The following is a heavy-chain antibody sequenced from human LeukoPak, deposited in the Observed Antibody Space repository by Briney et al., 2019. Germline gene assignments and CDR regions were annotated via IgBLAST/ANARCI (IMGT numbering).Heavy chain of an antibody. CDR2: IQYDGSNQ. J-gene: IGHJ4*02. Sequence: GGSLRLSCAASGFTFSSYGMHWVRQAPGKGLEWVAYIQYDGSNQQYADSVKGRFSISRDRSKNIPYLQMKSLRAEDTAVYYCAKSSRPVTAMAFFDYWGQGTLVTVSS. V-gene: IGHV3-30*02. D-gene: IGHD5-18*01. CDR3: AKSSRPVTAMAFFDY. CDR1: GFTFSSYG.